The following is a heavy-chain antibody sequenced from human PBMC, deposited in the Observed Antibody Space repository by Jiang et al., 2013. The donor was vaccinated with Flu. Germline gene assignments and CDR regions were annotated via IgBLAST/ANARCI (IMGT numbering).Heavy chain of an antibody. CDR2: IYYSGST. D-gene: IGHD6-13*01. CDR1: GGSISSYY. CDR3: ARDRQQLGNYGMDV. J-gene: IGHJ6*04. V-gene: IGHV4-59*01. Sequence: GLVKPSETLSLTCTVSGGSISSYYWSWIRQPPGKGLEWIGYIYYSGSTNYNPSLKSRVTISVDTSKNQFSLKLSSVTAADTAVYYCARDRQQLGNYGMDVWGKGTTVTVSS.